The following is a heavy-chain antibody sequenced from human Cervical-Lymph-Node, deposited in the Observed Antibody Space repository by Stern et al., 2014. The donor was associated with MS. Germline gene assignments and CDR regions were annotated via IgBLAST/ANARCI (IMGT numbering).Heavy chain of an antibody. J-gene: IGHJ4*02. CDR2: IHHSGRT. CDR3: ARNGFYSLDY. V-gene: IGHV4-4*02. CDR1: GASIDSESW. D-gene: IGHD2-15*01. Sequence: VQLVESGPGLVKPSGTLSLTCAVSGASIDSESWWSWVRQPPGKGLEWIGEIHHSGRTNLNPPLESRVTISVDKSENQFSLRLTSVTAADTAMYYCARNGFYSLDYWGQGTLVAVSS.